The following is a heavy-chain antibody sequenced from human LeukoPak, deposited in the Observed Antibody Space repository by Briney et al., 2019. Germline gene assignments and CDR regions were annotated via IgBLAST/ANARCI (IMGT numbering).Heavy chain of an antibody. CDR1: GASIRSGDYY. CDR2: IYYSGST. Sequence: SETLSLTCTVSGASIRSGDYYWSWIRQPPGKGLEWIGSIYYSGSTYYNPSLKSRVTISVDTSKNQFSLKLSSVTAADTAVYYCVRKGDISSSRVFDIWGQGTMVTVSS. V-gene: IGHV4-39*01. D-gene: IGHD6-6*01. J-gene: IGHJ3*02. CDR3: VRKGDISSSRVFDI.